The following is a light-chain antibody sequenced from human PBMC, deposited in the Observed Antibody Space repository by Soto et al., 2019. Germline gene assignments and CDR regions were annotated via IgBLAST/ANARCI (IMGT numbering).Light chain of an antibody. CDR3: SSYTSRSTLV. Sequence: QSALTQPASVSGSPGQSITISCTGTSSDVGGYNSVSWYQQHPGKAPKLMIYDVSHRPSGVSNRFSGSKSGNTASLTISGLQAEDEADYYCSSYTSRSTLVFGGGTKLTVL. J-gene: IGLJ2*01. V-gene: IGLV2-14*03. CDR2: DVS. CDR1: SSDVGGYNS.